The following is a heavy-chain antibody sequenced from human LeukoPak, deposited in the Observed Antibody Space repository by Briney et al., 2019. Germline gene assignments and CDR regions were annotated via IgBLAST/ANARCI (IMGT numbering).Heavy chain of an antibody. J-gene: IGHJ4*02. D-gene: IGHD2/OR15-2a*01. V-gene: IGHV3-43*02. CDR2: ISGDGGST. CDR1: GFRVDDYA. Sequence: PGGSLRLSCTASGFRVDDYAMLWVRQGPGKGLEWVSLISGDGGSTYYGDSVKGRFTISRDNSKNSLYLEMNSLRIEDTGLYYCAKDKGDGEYVDYWGQGTLVTVSS. CDR3: AKDKGDGEYVDY.